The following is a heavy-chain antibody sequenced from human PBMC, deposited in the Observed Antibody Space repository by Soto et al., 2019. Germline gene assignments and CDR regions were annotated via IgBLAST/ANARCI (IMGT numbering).Heavy chain of an antibody. CDR1: GGTFSSYA. CDR2: IIPNFDTA. J-gene: IGHJ4*02. D-gene: IGHD3-22*01. CDR3: ARSHDSSGPYYY. V-gene: IGHV1-69*01. Sequence: QVQLVQSGAEVKKPGSSVKVSCKASGGTFSSYAISWVRQAPGQGLEWMGGIIPNFDTANYAQKFQGRVTITADETTSTAYREMSSLRSEDTAGYYWARSHDSSGPYYYWGQGTLVTVSS.